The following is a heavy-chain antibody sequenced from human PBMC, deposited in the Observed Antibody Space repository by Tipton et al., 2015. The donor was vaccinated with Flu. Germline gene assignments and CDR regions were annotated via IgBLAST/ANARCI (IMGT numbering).Heavy chain of an antibody. V-gene: IGHV4-34*01. CDR3: ARGRGLWFGDRIDY. J-gene: IGHJ4*02. Sequence: TLSLTCAVYGGSFSGYYWSWIRQPPGKGLEWIGEINHSGGTNYNPPLKSRVTISVDTSKNQFSLKLSSVTAADTAVYYCARGRGLWFGDRIDYWGQGTLVTVSS. D-gene: IGHD3-10*01. CDR2: INHSGGT. CDR1: GGSFSGYY.